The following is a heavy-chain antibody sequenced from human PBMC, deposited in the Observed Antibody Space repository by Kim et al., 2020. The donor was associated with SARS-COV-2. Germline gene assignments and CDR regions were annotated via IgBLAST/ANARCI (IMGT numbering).Heavy chain of an antibody. J-gene: IGHJ4*02. CDR2: IWYDGSNK. V-gene: IGHV3-33*01. Sequence: GGSLRLSCAASGFTFSSYGMHWVRQAPGKGLEWVAVIWYDGSNKYYADSVKGRFTISRDNSKNTLYLQMNSLRAEDTAVYYCARSISGCSSTSCPFDYWGQGTLVTVSS. D-gene: IGHD2-2*01. CDR1: GFTFSSYG. CDR3: ARSISGCSSTSCPFDY.